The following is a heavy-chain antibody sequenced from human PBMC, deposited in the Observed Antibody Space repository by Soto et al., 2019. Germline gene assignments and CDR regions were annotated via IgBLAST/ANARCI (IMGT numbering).Heavy chain of an antibody. V-gene: IGHV3-72*01. Sequence: EVQLVESGGGLVQPGGSLRLTCAASGFIFSDYYMDWVRQAPGKGLEWVGRTRNKANSYTTEYAASVKGRFTISRDDSKNSLYLQMYSVNTEDTAVYYCAMAKVTTNDCFDFWGLGTLVTVSS. CDR3: AMAKVTTNDCFDF. CDR1: GFIFSDYY. D-gene: IGHD4-17*01. CDR2: TRNKANSYTT. J-gene: IGHJ4*02.